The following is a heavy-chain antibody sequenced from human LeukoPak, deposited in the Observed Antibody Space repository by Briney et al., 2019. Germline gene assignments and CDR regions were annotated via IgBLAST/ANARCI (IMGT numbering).Heavy chain of an antibody. J-gene: IGHJ2*01. CDR2: IRYDGSNK. D-gene: IGHD6-19*01. CDR1: GFTFSSYS. Sequence: GGSLRLSCAASGFTFSSYSTHWVRQAPGKGLEWVAFIRYDGSNKYYTDSVKGRFTISRDNSKNTLHLKSNSRTAQARALIYCAKGLYSSGWDSPWYFDLWGRGTLVTVSS. V-gene: IGHV3-30*02. CDR3: AKGLYSSGWDSPWYFDL.